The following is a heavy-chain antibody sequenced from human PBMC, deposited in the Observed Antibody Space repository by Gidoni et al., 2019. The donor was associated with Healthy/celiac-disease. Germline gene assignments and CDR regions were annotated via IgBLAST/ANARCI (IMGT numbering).Heavy chain of an antibody. D-gene: IGHD2-2*01. CDR1: GFTFSSDA. Sequence: EVQLLESGGGLVQPGGSLRLSCAASGFTFSSDAMSWVRQAPGKGLEWVSAIRGSGGSTYSADSVKGRFTISRDNSKNTLYLQMNSLRAEDTAVYYCAKVVTEYGGDYWGQGTLVTVSS. CDR2: IRGSGGST. J-gene: IGHJ4*02. CDR3: AKVVTEYGGDY. V-gene: IGHV3-23*01.